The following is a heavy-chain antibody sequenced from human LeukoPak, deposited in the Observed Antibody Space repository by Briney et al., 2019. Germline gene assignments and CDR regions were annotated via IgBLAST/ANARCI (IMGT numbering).Heavy chain of an antibody. V-gene: IGHV1-2*02. J-gene: IGHJ4*02. CDR1: GYTFTGYY. D-gene: IGHD2-2*01. CDR2: INPNSGGT. CDR3: ARDPYQPPSLAHFDY. Sequence: ASVKVSCKASGYTFTGYYMHWVRQAPGQGLEWMGWINPNSGGTNYAQKFQGRVTMTRDTSISTAYMELSRLRSDDTAVYYCARDPYQPPSLAHFDYWGQGTLVTVSS.